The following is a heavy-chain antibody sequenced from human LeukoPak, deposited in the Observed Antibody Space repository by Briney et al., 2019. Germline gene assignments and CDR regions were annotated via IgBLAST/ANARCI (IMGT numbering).Heavy chain of an antibody. CDR2: INPNSGGT. CDR1: GYTFTGYY. Sequence: ASVKVSCKASGYTFTGYYMHWVRQAPGQGLEWMGWINPNSGGTNYTQKFQGRVTMTRDTSISTAYMELSSLRSEDTAVYYCAGGTGGYSYGYGYYFDYWGQGTLVTVSS. V-gene: IGHV1-2*02. CDR3: AGGTGGYSYGYGYYFDY. D-gene: IGHD5-18*01. J-gene: IGHJ4*02.